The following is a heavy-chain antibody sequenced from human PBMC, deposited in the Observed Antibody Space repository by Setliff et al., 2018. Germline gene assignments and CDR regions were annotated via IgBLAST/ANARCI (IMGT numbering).Heavy chain of an antibody. V-gene: IGHV1-2*06. CDR1: GYIFTGYY. CDR2: INPNSGGT. J-gene: IGHJ4*02. CDR3: ARGGYSRGPPVYYFDY. D-gene: IGHD5-12*01. Sequence: ASVKVSCKASGYIFTGYYMHWVRQAPGQGLEWMGRINPNSGGTNYAQKFQGRVTMTEDTSTDTAYMELSSVTAADTAVYYCARGGYSRGPPVYYFDYWGQGTLVTVSS.